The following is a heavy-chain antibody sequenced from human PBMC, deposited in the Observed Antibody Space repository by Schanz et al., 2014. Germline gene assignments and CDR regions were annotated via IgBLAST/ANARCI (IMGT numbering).Heavy chain of an antibody. CDR3: AKDMARGGYNWVFDS. J-gene: IGHJ4*02. V-gene: IGHV3-74*03. D-gene: IGHD5-12*01. CDR2: INSDDTTK. CDR1: GFTFSSYW. Sequence: EVRLVESGGGLVQSGGSLRLSCAASGFTFSSYWMHWVRQAPGKGLVGVSRINSDDTTKTYADSVKGRFTISRDNGEDTTYLQMNSLRVEDTAIYYCAKDMARGGYNWVFDSWGQGTLVTVSS.